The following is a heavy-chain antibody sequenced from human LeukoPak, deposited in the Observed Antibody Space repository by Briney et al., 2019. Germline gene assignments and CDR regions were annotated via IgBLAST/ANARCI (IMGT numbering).Heavy chain of an antibody. CDR2: IYYSGST. Sequence: SETLSLTCTVSGGSISSYYWSWIWQPPGKGLEWIGYIYYSGSTNYNPSLKSRVTISVDTSKNQFSLKLSSVTAADTAVYYCARHLVVADDAFDIWGQGTMVTVSS. CDR3: ARHLVVADDAFDI. V-gene: IGHV4-59*08. D-gene: IGHD2-15*01. J-gene: IGHJ3*02. CDR1: GGSISSYY.